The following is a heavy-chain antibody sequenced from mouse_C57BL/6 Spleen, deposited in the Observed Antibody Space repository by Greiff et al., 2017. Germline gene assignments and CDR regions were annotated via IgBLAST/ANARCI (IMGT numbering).Heavy chain of an antibody. CDR1: GYAFTNSL. CDR2: INPGSGGT. Sequence: QVQLQQSGAELVRPGTSVKVSCKASGYAFTNSLIEWVKQRPGQGLEWIGVINPGSGGTNYNEKFKGKATLTADKSSSTAYMQLSSLTSEDSAVYFCARTGGYFDVWGTGTTVTGSS. CDR3: ARTGGYFDV. V-gene: IGHV1-54*01. J-gene: IGHJ1*03. D-gene: IGHD4-1*01.